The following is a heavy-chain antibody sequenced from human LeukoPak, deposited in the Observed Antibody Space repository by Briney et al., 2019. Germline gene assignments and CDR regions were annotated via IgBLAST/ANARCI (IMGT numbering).Heavy chain of an antibody. CDR2: INPSGGST. J-gene: IGHJ5*02. CDR3: ARDGYYDILTGYYNFHWFDP. D-gene: IGHD3-9*01. V-gene: IGHV1-46*01. CDR1: GYTFTSYY. Sequence: GASVKVSCKASGYTFTSYYMHWVRQAPGQGLEWMGIINPSGGSTSYAQKFQGRVTMTRDTSTSTVYMELSSLRSEDTAAYYCARDGYYDILTGYYNFHWFDPWGQGTLVTVSS.